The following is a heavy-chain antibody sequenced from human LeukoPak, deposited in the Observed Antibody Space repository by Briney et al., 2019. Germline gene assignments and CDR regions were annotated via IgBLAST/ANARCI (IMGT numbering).Heavy chain of an antibody. J-gene: IGHJ3*02. D-gene: IGHD2-15*01. V-gene: IGHV3-7*01. CDR1: ESTFSSYW. CDR2: IEQDGSEK. Sequence: GGSLRLSCAASESTFSSYWMTWVRQAPGKGLEWVADIEQDGSEKYYVDSVKGRFTISRQNAKNSLFLQMNSLRAEDTAVYYCARHRSGGSQDDAFDIWGQGTMVTVSS. CDR3: ARHRSGGSQDDAFDI.